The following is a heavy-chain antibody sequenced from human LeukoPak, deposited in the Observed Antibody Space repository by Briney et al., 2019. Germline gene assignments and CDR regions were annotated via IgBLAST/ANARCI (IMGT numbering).Heavy chain of an antibody. CDR1: GGSISSYY. Sequence: SETLSLTCTVSGGSISSYYWSWIRQPAGKGLEWIGRIYTSGSTNYNPSLKSRVTMSVDTSKNQFSLKLSSVTAADTAVYYCARAPNYSGYDFNWFDPWGQGTLVTVSS. CDR2: IYTSGST. D-gene: IGHD5-12*01. CDR3: ARAPNYSGYDFNWFDP. J-gene: IGHJ5*02. V-gene: IGHV4-4*07.